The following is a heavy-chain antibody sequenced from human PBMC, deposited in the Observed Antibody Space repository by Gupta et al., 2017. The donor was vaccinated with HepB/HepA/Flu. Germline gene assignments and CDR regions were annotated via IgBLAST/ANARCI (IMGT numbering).Heavy chain of an antibody. CDR1: GGTFNTYA. CDR3: ASAHCWTSCYLREYSWFDP. D-gene: IGHD3/OR15-3a*01. V-gene: IGHV1-69*01. J-gene: IGHJ5*02. Sequence: QVQLVQSGAEVKKPGSSVKVSCKVSGGTFNTYAISWVRQAPGQGLEWIGGIIPIFGPADYAQKFHDRVIITADEPTSTGYMELSSLIFEDTAVYYCASAHCWTSCYLREYSWFDPWGQGTLVTVSS. CDR2: IIPIFGPA.